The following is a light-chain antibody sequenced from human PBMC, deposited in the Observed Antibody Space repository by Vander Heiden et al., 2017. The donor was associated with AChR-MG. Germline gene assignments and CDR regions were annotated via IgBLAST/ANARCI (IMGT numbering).Light chain of an antibody. Sequence: DIVINQSPDSLAVSLGGRATINCKSSQSVLYTSNNKNYLAWYQQKPGQPPKLLIYWASTRESGVPDRFSGRGSGTDFTLTISSLQAEDVAVYYCQQHDSTPRTFGQRTKVEIK. CDR1: QSVLYTSNNKNY. J-gene: IGKJ1*01. CDR3: QQHDSTPRT. V-gene: IGKV4-1*01. CDR2: WAS.